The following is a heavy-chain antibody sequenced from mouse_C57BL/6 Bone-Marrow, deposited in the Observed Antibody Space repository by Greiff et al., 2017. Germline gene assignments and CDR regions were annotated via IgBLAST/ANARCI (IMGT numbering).Heavy chain of an antibody. D-gene: IGHD2-4*01. J-gene: IGHJ4*01. Sequence: EVQGVESGGDLVKPGGSLKLSCAASGFTFSSYGMSWVRQTPDKRLEWVATISSGGSYTYYPDSVKGRFTISRDNAKNTLYLQMSSLKSEDTAMYYCASSSYDYDGADYWGQGTSVTVSS. V-gene: IGHV5-6*01. CDR3: ASSSYDYDGADY. CDR2: ISSGGSYT. CDR1: GFTFSSYG.